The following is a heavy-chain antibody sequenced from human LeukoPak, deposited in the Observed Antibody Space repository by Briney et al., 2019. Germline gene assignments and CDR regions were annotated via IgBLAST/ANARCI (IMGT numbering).Heavy chain of an antibody. CDR1: GGTFSSYA. V-gene: IGHV1-69*13. CDR2: IIPIFGTA. J-gene: IGHJ6*02. Sequence: SVKVSCKASGGTFSSYAISWVRQAPGQGLEWMGGIIPIFGTANYAQKFQGRVTITADESTSTAYMELSSLRSEDTTVYYCARGLYSSSSYYGMDVWGQGTTVTVSS. CDR3: ARGLYSSSSYYGMDV. D-gene: IGHD6-6*01.